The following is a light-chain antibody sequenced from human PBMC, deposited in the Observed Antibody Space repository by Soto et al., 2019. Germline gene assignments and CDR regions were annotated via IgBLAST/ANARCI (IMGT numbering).Light chain of an antibody. Sequence: DIQMTQSPSSLSASVGDRVTITCQASHDITSYLNWYQHKPGKAPKLLIYDASILEAGVPSRFSGSGSGTDFTLTISSLEPEDFAVYYCQHRSSWPGAFGPGTKVDIK. CDR2: DAS. J-gene: IGKJ3*01. V-gene: IGKV1-33*01. CDR1: HDITSY. CDR3: QHRSSWPGA.